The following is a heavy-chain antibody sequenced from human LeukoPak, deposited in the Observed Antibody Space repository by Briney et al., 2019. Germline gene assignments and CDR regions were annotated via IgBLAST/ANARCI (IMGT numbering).Heavy chain of an antibody. CDR3: ARGTGSYYYGSGSYWPSYYFDY. D-gene: IGHD3-10*01. V-gene: IGHV4-59*01. CDR2: IYYSGST. CDR1: GGSISNYY. Sequence: SETLSLTCTVSGGSISNYYWSWIRQPPGKGLEWIGYIYYSGSTNYNPSLKSRVTISVDTSKNQFSLKLSSVTAADTAVYYCARGTGSYYYGSGSYWPSYYFDYWGQGTLVTVSS. J-gene: IGHJ4*02.